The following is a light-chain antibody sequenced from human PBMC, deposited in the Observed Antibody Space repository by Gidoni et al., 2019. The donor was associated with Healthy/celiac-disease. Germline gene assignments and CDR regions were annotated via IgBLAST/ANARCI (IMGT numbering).Light chain of an antibody. J-gene: IGLJ1*01. CDR1: SSDVGGYNY. CDR3: CSYAGSYTYV. V-gene: IGLV2-11*01. Sequence: QSALPKPSSVSGSPGQSVTISCTGTSSDVGGYNYVSWYHQHPGKAPKLMIYYVSKRPSGVPDRFSGSKSGNTASLTISVLHAEDEAYYYCCSYAGSYTYVFGTGTKVTVL. CDR2: YVS.